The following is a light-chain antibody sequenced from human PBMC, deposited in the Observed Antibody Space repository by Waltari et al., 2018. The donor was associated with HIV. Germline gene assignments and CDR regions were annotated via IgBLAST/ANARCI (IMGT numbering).Light chain of an antibody. CDR3: QVWDSSSDHPV. Sequence: SYVLTQPPSVSVAPGKTARITCGGNNIGSKSVHWYQQKPGQAPVLVIYYDSDRPSGMPERVSGSNSGNTATLTISRVEAGDEADYYCQVWDSSSDHPVFGTGTKVTVL. V-gene: IGLV3-21*04. CDR2: YDS. J-gene: IGLJ1*01. CDR1: NIGSKS.